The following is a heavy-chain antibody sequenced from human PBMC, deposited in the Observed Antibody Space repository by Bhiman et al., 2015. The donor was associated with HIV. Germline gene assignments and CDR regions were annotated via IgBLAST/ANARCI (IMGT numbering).Heavy chain of an antibody. V-gene: IGHV3-9*01. Sequence: EVQLVESGGGLVQPGRSLRLSCAASGFTFDDYAMHWVRQAPGKGLEWVSGISWNSGSIGYADSVKGRFTISRDNAKNSLYLQMNSLRAEDTALYYCAKGSSIAALENAFDIWGQG. CDR3: AKGSSIAALENAFDI. CDR2: ISWNSGSI. CDR1: GFTFDDYA. J-gene: IGHJ3*02. D-gene: IGHD6-6*01.